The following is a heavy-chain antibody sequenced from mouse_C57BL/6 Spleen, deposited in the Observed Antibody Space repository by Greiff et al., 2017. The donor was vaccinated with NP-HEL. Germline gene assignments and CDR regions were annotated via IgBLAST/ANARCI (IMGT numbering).Heavy chain of an antibody. CDR1: GYTFTSYG. CDR3: ASLYGSEDY. CDR2: IYPRSGNT. Sequence: QVQLQHSGAELARPGASVKLSCKASGYTFTSYGISWVKQRTGQGLEWIGEIYPRSGNTYYNEKFKGKATLTADKSSSTAYMELRSLTSEDSAVYFCASLYGSEDYWGQGTTLTVSS. J-gene: IGHJ2*01. D-gene: IGHD1-1*01. V-gene: IGHV1-81*01.